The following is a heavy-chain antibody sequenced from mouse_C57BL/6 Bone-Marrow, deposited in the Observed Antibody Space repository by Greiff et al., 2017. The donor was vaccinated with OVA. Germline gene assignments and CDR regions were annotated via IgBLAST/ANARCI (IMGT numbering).Heavy chain of an antibody. V-gene: IGHV14-4*01. CDR2: IDPENGDT. D-gene: IGHD1-1*01. CDR3: TTDYGSSYAFCAMDY. CDR1: GFNIKDDY. Sequence: VQLQQSGAELVRPGASVKLSCTASGFNIKDDYMHWVKQRPEQGLEWIGWIDPENGDTEYASKFQGKATITADTSSNTAYLQLSSLTSEDTAVYYCTTDYGSSYAFCAMDYWGQGTSVTVSS. J-gene: IGHJ4*01.